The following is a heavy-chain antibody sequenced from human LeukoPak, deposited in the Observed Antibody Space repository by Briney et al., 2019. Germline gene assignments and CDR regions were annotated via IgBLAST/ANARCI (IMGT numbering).Heavy chain of an antibody. CDR1: GYIFSDYY. CDR2: INPKSGDT. D-gene: IGHD1-26*01. J-gene: IGHJ4*02. Sequence: ASVKVPCKTSGYIFSDYYVHWVRQAPGQGLEWMGWINPKSGDTHSAQRFQGRVTMTRDTSVTTAYMEVTRLTSDDTAVYYCARDSSGGYASHWGQGTLVTVSS. CDR3: ARDSSGGYASH. V-gene: IGHV1-2*02.